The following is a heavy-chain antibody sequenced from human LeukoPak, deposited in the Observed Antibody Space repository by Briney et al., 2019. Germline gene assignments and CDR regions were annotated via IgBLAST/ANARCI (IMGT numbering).Heavy chain of an antibody. CDR2: INHSGKT. CDR3: ARQYCSSTSCYGGPLFDY. CDR1: GGSFSGYY. D-gene: IGHD2-2*01. J-gene: IGHJ4*02. V-gene: IGHV4-34*01. Sequence: PSETLSLTCAVYGGSFSGYYWSWIRQPPGKGLEWIGEINHSGKTNFNPSLKSRVTISVQTSKSQFSLKLSSVSAADTVVYYCARQYCSSTSCYGGPLFDYWGQGTLVTVSS.